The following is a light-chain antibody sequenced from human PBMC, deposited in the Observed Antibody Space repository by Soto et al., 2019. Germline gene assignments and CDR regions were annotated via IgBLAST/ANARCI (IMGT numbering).Light chain of an antibody. Sequence: QSVLTQPPSASGTPGKRVTLSCSGSSSNIGFNAVNWYQQLPGTAPKLVMHGNSQRPSGVPDRFSGSKSGTSASLAISGLRTEDEAQYSCAAWDDSLSGVVFGGGTQLTVL. V-gene: IGLV1-47*02. CDR1: SSNIGFNA. J-gene: IGLJ3*02. CDR2: GNS. CDR3: AAWDDSLSGVV.